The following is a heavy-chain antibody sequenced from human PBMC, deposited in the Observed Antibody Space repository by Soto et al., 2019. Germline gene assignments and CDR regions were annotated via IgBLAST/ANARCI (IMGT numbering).Heavy chain of an antibody. CDR3: ARDLLTMVRGDLRPFDY. V-gene: IGHV3-21*01. J-gene: IGHJ4*02. CDR2: ISSSSSYI. CDR1: GFTFSSYS. D-gene: IGHD3-10*01. Sequence: PGGSLRLSCAASGFTFSSYSMNWVRQAPGKGLEWVSSISSSSSYIYYADSVKGRFTISRDNAKNSLYLQMNSLRAEDTAVYYCARDLLTMVRGDLRPFDYWGQGTLVTVSS.